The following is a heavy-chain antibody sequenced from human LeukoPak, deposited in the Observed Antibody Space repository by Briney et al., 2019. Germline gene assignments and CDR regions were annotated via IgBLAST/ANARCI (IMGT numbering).Heavy chain of an antibody. D-gene: IGHD6-19*01. V-gene: IGHV3-21*01. J-gene: IGHJ6*03. CDR2: ISSSSSYI. Sequence: GGSLRLSCVVSGFTFSTFTMNWVRQAPGKGLEWVSCISSSSSYIYYADSVKGRFTISRDNAKNSLYLQMNSLRAEDTAVYYCARVWTGQWPPHYYYMDVWGKGTTVTISS. CDR1: GFTFSTFT. CDR3: ARVWTGQWPPHYYYMDV.